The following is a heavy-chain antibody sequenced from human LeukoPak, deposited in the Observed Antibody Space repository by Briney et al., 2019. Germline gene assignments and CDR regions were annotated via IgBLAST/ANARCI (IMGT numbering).Heavy chain of an antibody. D-gene: IGHD3-16*01. CDR1: GYTFTSYY. Sequence: ASVKVSCKASGYTFTSYYMHWVRQAPGQGLEWMGIINPSGGNTSYAQKFQGRVTVTRDTSTSTVYMELSSLRSEDTAVYYCASPGEKDYYFDYWGQGTLVTVSS. J-gene: IGHJ4*02. V-gene: IGHV1-46*01. CDR2: INPSGGNT. CDR3: ASPGEKDYYFDY.